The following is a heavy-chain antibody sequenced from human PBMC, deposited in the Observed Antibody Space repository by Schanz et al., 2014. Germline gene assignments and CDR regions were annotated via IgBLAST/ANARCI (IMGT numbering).Heavy chain of an antibody. CDR3: ARDRRFFDRDDLYYFDS. V-gene: IGHV1-8*01. Sequence: QVQLVQSGAEVKKPGASVKVSCTASGFNFNNYDINWVRQATGQGLEWMGWMNPKTGNTDHAQKFQGRVSMTCDASTSTAYLDLSRLRSEDTGVYYCARDRRFFDRDDLYYFDSWGQGTLVTVSS. CDR1: GFNFNNYD. CDR2: MNPKTGNT. J-gene: IGHJ4*02. D-gene: IGHD3-3*01.